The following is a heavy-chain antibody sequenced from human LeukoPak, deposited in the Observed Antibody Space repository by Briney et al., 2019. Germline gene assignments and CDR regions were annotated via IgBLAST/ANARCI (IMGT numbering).Heavy chain of an antibody. V-gene: IGHV3-21*01. Sequence: TGGSLRLSCAASGFTFSSYSMNWVRQAPGKGLEWVSSISSSSSYIYYADSVKGRFTISRDNAKNSLYLQMNSLRAEDTAVYYRAREGIVPAARDYYYYYGMDVWGKGTTVTVSS. J-gene: IGHJ6*04. CDR3: AREGIVPAARDYYYYYGMDV. CDR1: GFTFSSYS. D-gene: IGHD2-2*01. CDR2: ISSSSSYI.